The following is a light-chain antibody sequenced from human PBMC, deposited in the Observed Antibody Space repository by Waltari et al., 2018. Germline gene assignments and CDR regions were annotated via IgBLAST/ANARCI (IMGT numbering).Light chain of an antibody. J-gene: IGKJ1*01. Sequence: EIVLTQSPRTLSLSPGERATPPCRASQSVSSSYLAWYQQKPGQAPRLLIYGASSRATGIPDRFSGSGSGTDFTLTISRLEPEDFAVYYCQQYGSSPRTFGQGTKVEIK. CDR1: QSVSSSY. V-gene: IGKV3-20*01. CDR3: QQYGSSPRT. CDR2: GAS.